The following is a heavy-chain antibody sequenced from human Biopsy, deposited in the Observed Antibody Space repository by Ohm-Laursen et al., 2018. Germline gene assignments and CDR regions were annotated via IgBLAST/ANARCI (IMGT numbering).Heavy chain of an antibody. D-gene: IGHD4-23*01. CDR3: ARGSNEYGGLYFPH. J-gene: IGHJ1*01. CDR2: ISHTGYT. V-gene: IGHV4-59*11. Sequence: PSQTLSLTCTVSGCSFTGHYWTWIRQPPGQGLEWIGHISHTGYTSYKSSLKSRVTISLDTSRKHFSLRLMSLAAADTAVYYCARGSNEYGGLYFPHWGQGTLVTVSS. CDR1: GCSFTGHY.